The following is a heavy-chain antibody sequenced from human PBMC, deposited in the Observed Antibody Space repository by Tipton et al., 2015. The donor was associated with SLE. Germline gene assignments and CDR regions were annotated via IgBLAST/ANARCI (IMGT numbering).Heavy chain of an antibody. CDR3: ARDGGIVVVPAAKDY. V-gene: IGHV3-21*01. CDR1: GFTFSSYS. CDR2: ISSSSSYI. Sequence: SLRLSCAASGFTFSSYSMNWVRQAPGKGLEWVSSISSSSSYIYYADSVKGRFTISRDNAKNSLYLQMNSLRAEDTAVYYCARDGGIVVVPAAKDYWGQGTLVTVSS. D-gene: IGHD2-2*01. J-gene: IGHJ4*02.